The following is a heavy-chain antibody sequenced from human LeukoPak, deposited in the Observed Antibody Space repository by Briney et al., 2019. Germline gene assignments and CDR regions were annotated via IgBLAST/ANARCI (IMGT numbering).Heavy chain of an antibody. CDR2: IYYSGST. D-gene: IGHD6-19*01. CDR3: ARLWSSGTGGVVDY. J-gene: IGHJ4*02. Sequence: SETLSLTCTVSGGSISSSSYYWGWIRQPPGKGLEWIGSIYYSGSTYYNPSLKSRVTISVDTSKNQFSLKLSSVTATDTAVYYCARLWSSGTGGVVDYWGQGTLVTVSS. CDR1: GGSISSSSYY. V-gene: IGHV4-39*01.